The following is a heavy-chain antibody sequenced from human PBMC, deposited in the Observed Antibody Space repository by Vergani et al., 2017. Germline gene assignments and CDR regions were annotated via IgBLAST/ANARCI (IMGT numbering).Heavy chain of an antibody. CDR2: SSKDGIHD. V-gene: IGHV3-30*03. J-gene: IGHJ4*01. D-gene: IGHD3-22*01. Sequence: QVSLVESGGGVVQNVRSLTITCSASGFGFKNFAMRWVRQAPGESLEWVATSSKDGIHDDYAPSARGRFAVSRDNLKNTMYLQMDRLTTYDTAVYFCERDGTDSYVSSSHYSHLIYYWGQGILVTVSS. CDR1: GFGFKNFA. CDR3: ERDGTDSYVSSSHYSHLIYY.